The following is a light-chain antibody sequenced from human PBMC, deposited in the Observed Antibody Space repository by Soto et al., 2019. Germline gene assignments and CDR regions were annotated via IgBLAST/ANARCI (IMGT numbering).Light chain of an antibody. V-gene: IGKV1-5*03. Sequence: DIQMTQSPSTLSASVGDRVTITCRASQSISSWLAWYQQKPGKAPKLLIYKASSLESGVPSRFSGSASGTEFTLTISSLQPDDFAPYYCKQYNSYPALTFGGGTKVEIK. J-gene: IGKJ4*01. CDR1: QSISSW. CDR2: KAS. CDR3: KQYNSYPALT.